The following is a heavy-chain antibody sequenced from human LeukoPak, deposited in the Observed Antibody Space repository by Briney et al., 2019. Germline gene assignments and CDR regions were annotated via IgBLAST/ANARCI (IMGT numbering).Heavy chain of an antibody. CDR3: ATTVQLRPLIPLIVVVVATTVMLLISGSESRTRAFDI. Sequence: ASVKVSCKASGYTFTGYYMHWVRQAPGQGLEWMGWINPNSGGTNYAQKFQGRVTMTRDTSISTAYMELSRLRSDDTAVYYCATTVQLRPLIPLIVVVVATTVMLLISGSESRTRAFDIWGQGTMVTVSS. CDR1: GYTFTGYY. J-gene: IGHJ3*02. D-gene: IGHD2-15*01. CDR2: INPNSGGT. V-gene: IGHV1-2*02.